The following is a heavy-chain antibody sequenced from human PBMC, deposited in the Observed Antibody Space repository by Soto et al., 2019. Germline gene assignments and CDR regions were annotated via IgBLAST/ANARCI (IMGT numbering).Heavy chain of an antibody. CDR1: GGSISSGDYY. CDR3: ARDPLYGAVGY. J-gene: IGHJ4*02. D-gene: IGHD4-17*01. Sequence: SETLSLTCTVSGGSISSGDYYWSWIRQPPGKGLEWIGYIYYSGSTYYNPSLKSRVTISVDTSKNQFSLKLSSVTAADTAVYYCARDPLYGAVGYWGQGTLVTVSS. CDR2: IYYSGST. V-gene: IGHV4-30-4*01.